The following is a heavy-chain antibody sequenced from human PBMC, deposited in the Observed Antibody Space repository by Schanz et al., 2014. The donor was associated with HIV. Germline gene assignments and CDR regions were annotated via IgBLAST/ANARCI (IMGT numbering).Heavy chain of an antibody. CDR3: ARDSYYDRSRYSGYYYYGMDV. Sequence: DVQLLESGGGLVQPGGSLRLSCAASGFTFSSYAMSWVRQAPGKGLEWVSAISGSGGSTYYADSVKGRFTISRDNSKNTLYLQMSSLRAEDTAVYYCARDSYYDRSRYSGYYYYGMDVWGQGTTVTVS. CDR1: GFTFSSYA. CDR2: ISGSGGST. D-gene: IGHD3-9*01. J-gene: IGHJ6*02. V-gene: IGHV3-23*01.